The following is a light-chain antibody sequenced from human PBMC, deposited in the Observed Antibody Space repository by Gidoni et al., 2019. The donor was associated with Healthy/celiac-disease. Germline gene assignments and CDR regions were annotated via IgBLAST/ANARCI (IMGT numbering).Light chain of an antibody. CDR2: AAS. Sequence: DIPLTQSPSSLSASVGDRVTITCRASQSISSYLNWYQQKPGKVHKLLIYAASSLQSGVPSRFSGSGSGTDFTLTISSLQPEDFATYYCQQSYSTLYTFGQGTKLEIK. CDR3: QQSYSTLYT. CDR1: QSISSY. J-gene: IGKJ2*01. V-gene: IGKV1-39*01.